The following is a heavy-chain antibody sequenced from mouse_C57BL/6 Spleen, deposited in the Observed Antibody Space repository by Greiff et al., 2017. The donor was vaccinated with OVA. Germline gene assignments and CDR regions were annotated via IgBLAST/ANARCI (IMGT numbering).Heavy chain of an antibody. Sequence: QVQLQQPGAELVKPGASVKLSCKASGYTFTSYWMHWVKQRPGQGLEWIGMIHPNSGSTNYNEKFKSKATLTVDKSSSTAYMQLSSLTSEDSAVYYCARGYDYTRYYAKDYWGHGTSVTVSS. V-gene: IGHV1-64*01. CDR1: GYTFTSYW. CDR2: IHPNSGST. J-gene: IGHJ4*01. D-gene: IGHD2-4*01. CDR3: ARGYDYTRYYAKDY.